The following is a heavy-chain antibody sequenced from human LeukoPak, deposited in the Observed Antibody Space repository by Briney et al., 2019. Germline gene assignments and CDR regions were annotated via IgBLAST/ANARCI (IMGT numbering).Heavy chain of an antibody. J-gene: IGHJ4*02. CDR1: GGSISSYY. CDR2: IYYSGST. CDR3: ARELRQLWGGGVIDY. Sequence: PSETLSLTCTVSGGSISSYYWSWIRQPPGKGLEWIGYIYYSGSTNYNPSLKSRLTMSVDTSKNQFSLKLSSVTAADTAVYYCARELRQLWGGGVIDYWGQGTLVTVSS. D-gene: IGHD5-18*01. V-gene: IGHV4-59*12.